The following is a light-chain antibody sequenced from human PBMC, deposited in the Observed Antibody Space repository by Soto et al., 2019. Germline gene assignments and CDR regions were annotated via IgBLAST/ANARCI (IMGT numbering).Light chain of an antibody. CDR3: QSFDSSLPGPI. V-gene: IGLV1-40*01. CDR1: NSNIGADYG. J-gene: IGLJ2*01. CDR2: NYT. Sequence: QSVLTQPPSVSGAPGQRVTISCTGSNSNIGADYGVHWYQQFPGTAPKLLISNYTNRPSGVPDRFSASSSGTSASLAITGRQSEDEAYYYCQSFDSSLPGPILGVGTKLTVL.